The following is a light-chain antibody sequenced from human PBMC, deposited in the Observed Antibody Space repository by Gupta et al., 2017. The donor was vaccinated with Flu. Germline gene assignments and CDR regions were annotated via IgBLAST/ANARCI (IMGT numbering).Light chain of an antibody. V-gene: IGKV3-15*01. CDR3: QQYNNWPRT. CDR1: QNVSSN. Sequence: EIVMTQSPATLSVQLGAKATLPFRASQNVSSNLAWYQQKPGQAPRLLIYGASTRATGIPARFSGSGSGTEFTLTISSLQSEDFAVYYCQQYNNWPRTFGQGTKVEIK. CDR2: GAS. J-gene: IGKJ1*01.